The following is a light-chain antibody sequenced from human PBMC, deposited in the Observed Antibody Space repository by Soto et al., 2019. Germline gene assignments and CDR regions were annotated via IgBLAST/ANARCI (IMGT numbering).Light chain of an antibody. CDR1: QSLLHSNGYNY. Sequence: DIVMTQSPLSLPVTPGEPASISCRSSQSLLHSNGYNYLDWYLQKPGQSPQLLIYLGSNQASGVPDRFSGSGSGTDFTLKISRVEAEDVGVYYCMQALQTQWTFGQGTNVEIK. CDR3: MQALQTQWT. CDR2: LGS. J-gene: IGKJ1*01. V-gene: IGKV2-28*01.